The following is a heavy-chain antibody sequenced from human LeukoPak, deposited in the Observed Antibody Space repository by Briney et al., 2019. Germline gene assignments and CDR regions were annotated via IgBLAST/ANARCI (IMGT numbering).Heavy chain of an antibody. CDR1: GFTFSSYG. CDR3: ANSCGGDCPYYYYYMDV. D-gene: IGHD2-21*02. CDR2: IRYDGSNK. V-gene: IGHV3-30*02. Sequence: PGGSLRLSCAASGFTFSSYGMHWVRQAPGKGLEWVAFIRYDGSNKYYADSVKGRFTISRDNSKNTLYLQMNSLRAEDTAVYYCANSCGGDCPYYYYYMDVWGKGTTVTISS. J-gene: IGHJ6*03.